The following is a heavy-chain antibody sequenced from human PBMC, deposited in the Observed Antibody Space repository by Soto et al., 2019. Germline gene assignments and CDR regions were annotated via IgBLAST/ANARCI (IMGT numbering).Heavy chain of an antibody. D-gene: IGHD6-6*01. J-gene: IGHJ6*02. V-gene: IGHV1-46*01. CDR2: INPSGGST. CDR3: ARASIASSSGPHYGMDV. Sequence: ASVKVSCKASGYTFTSYAMHWVRQAPGQRLEWMGIINPSGGSTSYAQKFQGRVTMTRDTSTSTVYMELSSLRSEDTAVYYCARASIASSSGPHYGMDVWGQGTTVTVSS. CDR1: GYTFTSYA.